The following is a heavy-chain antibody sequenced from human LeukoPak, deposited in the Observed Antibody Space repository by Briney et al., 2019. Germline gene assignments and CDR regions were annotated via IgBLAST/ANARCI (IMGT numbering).Heavy chain of an antibody. J-gene: IGHJ3*02. CDR3: ARVVHPYDYESSGLTYDAFDI. CDR2: INTNTGNP. D-gene: IGHD3-22*01. V-gene: IGHV7-4-1*02. CDR1: GYTFTSYS. Sequence: EASVKVSCKASGYTFTSYSMNWVRHAPGQGLEWLGWINTNTGNPTYAQGFTGRFVLSLDTSVNTAYLQISSLKAEDTAVYYCARVVHPYDYESSGLTYDAFDIWGQGTMVTVPS.